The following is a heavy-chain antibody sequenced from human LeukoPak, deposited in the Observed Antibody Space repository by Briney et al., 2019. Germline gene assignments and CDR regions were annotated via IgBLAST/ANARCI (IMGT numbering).Heavy chain of an antibody. CDR1: GGSFSGYY. J-gene: IGHJ1*01. CDR3: ARGDEWFMITLGGVIPQYFQH. D-gene: IGHD3-16*01. Sequence: SETLSLTCAVYGGSFSGYYWSWIRQPPGKGLEWIGEINHSGSTNYNPSLKSRVTISVDTSKNQFSLKLSSVTAADTAVYYCARGDEWFMITLGGVIPQYFQHWGQGTLVTVSS. V-gene: IGHV4-34*01. CDR2: INHSGST.